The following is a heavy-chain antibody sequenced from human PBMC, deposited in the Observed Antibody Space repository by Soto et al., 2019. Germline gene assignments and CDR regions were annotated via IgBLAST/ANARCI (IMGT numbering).Heavy chain of an antibody. D-gene: IGHD3-10*01. V-gene: IGHV5-51*01. CDR1: GYSFTSYW. J-gene: IGHJ4*02. Sequence: GESLKISCKGSGYSFTSYWIGWVRQMPGKGLEWMGIIYPGDSDTRYSPSFQGQVTISADKSISTAYLQWSSLKASDTAMYYCARHEDGSSGYYYGSGSYWYWGQGTLVTVSS. CDR2: IYPGDSDT. CDR3: ARHEDGSSGYYYGSGSYWY.